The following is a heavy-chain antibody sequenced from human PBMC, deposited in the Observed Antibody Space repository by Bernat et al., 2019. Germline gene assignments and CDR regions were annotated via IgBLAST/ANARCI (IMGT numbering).Heavy chain of an antibody. V-gene: IGHV4-39*01. Sequence: QLQLQESGPGLVKPSETLSLTCTVSGGSISSSSYYWGWIRQPPGKGLEWIGSIYYSGSTYSNPSLKSRVTISVDTSKNQFSLTLSSVTAAATAVYYCARRVYNWNYVLPFDYWGQGTLVTVSS. J-gene: IGHJ4*02. CDR1: GGSISSSSYY. D-gene: IGHD1-7*01. CDR3: ARRVYNWNYVLPFDY. CDR2: IYYSGST.